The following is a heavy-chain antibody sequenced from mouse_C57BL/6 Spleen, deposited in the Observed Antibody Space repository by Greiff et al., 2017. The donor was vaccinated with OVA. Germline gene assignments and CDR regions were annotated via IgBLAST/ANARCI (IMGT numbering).Heavy chain of an antibody. CDR3: ARAADSWFAY. J-gene: IGHJ3*01. CDR2: ISYDGSN. CDR1: GYSITSGYY. Sequence: EVKLQQSGPGLVKPSQSLSLTCSVTGYSITSGYYWNWIRQFPGNKLEWMGYISYDGSNNYNPSLKNRISITRDTSKNQFFLKLNSVTTEDTATYYCARAADSWFAYWGQGTLVTVSA. V-gene: IGHV3-6*01.